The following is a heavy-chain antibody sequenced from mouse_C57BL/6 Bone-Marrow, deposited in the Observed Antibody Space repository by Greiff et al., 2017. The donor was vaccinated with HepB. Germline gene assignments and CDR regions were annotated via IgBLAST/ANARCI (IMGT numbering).Heavy chain of an antibody. D-gene: IGHD2-5*01. CDR2: IDPENGDT. CDR3: TTPYYSKGNY. V-gene: IGHV14-4*01. J-gene: IGHJ2*01. Sequence: EVKLVESGAELVRPGASVKLSCTASGFNIKDDYMHWVKQRPEQGLEWIGWIDPENGDTEYASKFQGKATITADTSSNTAYLQLSSLTSEDTAVYYCTTPYYSKGNYWGQGTTLTVSS. CDR1: GFNIKDDY.